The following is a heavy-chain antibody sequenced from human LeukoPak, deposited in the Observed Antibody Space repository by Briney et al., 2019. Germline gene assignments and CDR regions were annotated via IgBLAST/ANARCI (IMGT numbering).Heavy chain of an antibody. J-gene: IGHJ4*02. CDR1: GFTVSSNY. V-gene: IGHV3-66*01. CDR2: IYSGGST. D-gene: IGHD3-22*01. CDR3: ARGYYDSSGSFDY. Sequence: PGGSLRLSCAASGFTVSSNYMSWVRQAPGKGLEWVSVIYSGGSTYYADSVKGRSTISRDNSKNTLYLQMNSLRAEDTAVYYCARGYYDSSGSFDYWGQGTLVTVSS.